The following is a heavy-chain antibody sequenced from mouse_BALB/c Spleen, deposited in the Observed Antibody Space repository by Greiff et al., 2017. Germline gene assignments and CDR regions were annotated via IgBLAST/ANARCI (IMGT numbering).Heavy chain of an antibody. CDR1: GFTFSSYA. CDR3: ARGTDGYYPYYAMDY. CDR2: ISSGGST. Sequence: EVKLVESGGGLVKPGGSLKLSCAASGFTFSSYAMSWVRQTPEKRLEWVASISSGGSTYYPDSVKGRFTISRDNARNILYLQMSSLRSEDTAMYYCARGTDGYYPYYAMDYWGQGTSVTVSS. D-gene: IGHD2-3*01. V-gene: IGHV5-6-5*01. J-gene: IGHJ4*01.